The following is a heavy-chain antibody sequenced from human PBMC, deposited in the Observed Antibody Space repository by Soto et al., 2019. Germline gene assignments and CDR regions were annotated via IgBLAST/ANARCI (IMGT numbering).Heavy chain of an antibody. CDR2: INAGNGNI. J-gene: IGHJ4*02. CDR1: GYNFTTFA. Sequence: QVRLVQSGAEVKKPGASVKVSCETSGYNFTTFAMHWVRQAPGQSLEWLGYINAGNGNIKYAQKFQDRVTITRDTSARTVYLELSSLTSEDTATYYCARLRVDIWSAAFFDHWGQGTRVTVSS. V-gene: IGHV1-3*01. CDR3: ARLRVDIWSAAFFDH. D-gene: IGHD3-3*01.